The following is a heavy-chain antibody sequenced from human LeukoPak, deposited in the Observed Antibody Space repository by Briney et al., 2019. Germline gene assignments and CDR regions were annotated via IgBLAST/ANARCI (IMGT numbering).Heavy chain of an antibody. V-gene: IGHV3-7*03. CDR3: ARMSGIAVAAIWSSYFDY. Sequence: GESLRLSCAASGFTFGAYYMTWVRQAPGKGLEWVANIKQDGSEKYYVDSVKGRFTISRDNANNSLYLQMNSLRAEDTAVYYCARMSGIAVAAIWSSYFDYWGQGTLVTVSS. CDR1: GFTFGAYY. CDR2: IKQDGSEK. D-gene: IGHD6-19*01. J-gene: IGHJ4*02.